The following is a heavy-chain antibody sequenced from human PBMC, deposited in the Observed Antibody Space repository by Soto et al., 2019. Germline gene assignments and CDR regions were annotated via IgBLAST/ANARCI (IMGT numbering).Heavy chain of an antibody. Sequence: PGGSLRLSCAASGFIFENFGMSWVRQAPGKGLEWVAVISYDGSNKYYADSVKGRFTISRDNSKNTLYLQMNSLRPEDTAVYYCARTYNSGWYGDLDYWGQGALVTVSS. J-gene: IGHJ4*02. V-gene: IGHV3-30*03. CDR3: ARTYNSGWYGDLDY. D-gene: IGHD6-19*01. CDR1: GFIFENFG. CDR2: ISYDGSNK.